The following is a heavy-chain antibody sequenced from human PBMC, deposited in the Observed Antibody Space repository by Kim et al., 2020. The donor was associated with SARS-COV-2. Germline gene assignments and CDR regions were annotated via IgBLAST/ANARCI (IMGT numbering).Heavy chain of an antibody. Sequence: TNYAQKIQGRVTMTTDTSTSTAYMELRSLRSDDTAVYYCARRNGDYVEDYWGQGTLVTVSS. D-gene: IGHD4-17*01. V-gene: IGHV1-18*01. CDR3: ARRNGDYVEDY. J-gene: IGHJ4*02. CDR2: T.